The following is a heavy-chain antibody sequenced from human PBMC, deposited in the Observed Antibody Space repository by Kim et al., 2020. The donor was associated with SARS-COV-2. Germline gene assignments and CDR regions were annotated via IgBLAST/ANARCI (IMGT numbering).Heavy chain of an antibody. Sequence: ASVKVSCKASGYTFTSYGISWVRQPPGQGLEWMGWISAYNGNTNYAQKLQGRVTMTTDTSTSTAYMELRSLRSDDTAVYYCARDWVVVVPAAIGYWGQGTLVTVSS. V-gene: IGHV1-18*01. CDR1: GYTFTSYG. CDR3: ARDWVVVVPAAIGY. D-gene: IGHD2-2*02. CDR2: ISAYNGNT. J-gene: IGHJ4*02.